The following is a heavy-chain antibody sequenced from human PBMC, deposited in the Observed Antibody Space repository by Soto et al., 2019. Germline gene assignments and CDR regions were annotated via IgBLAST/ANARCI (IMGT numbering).Heavy chain of an antibody. CDR1: GYSFTSYW. CDR2: IDPSDSYT. Sequence: GESLKISCKGSGYSFTSYWISWVRQMPGKGLEWMGRIDPSDSYTNYSPSFQGHVTISADKSISTAYLQWSSLKASDTAMYYCARNPYCSSTSCYTDYYGMDVWGQGTTVTVSS. CDR3: ARNPYCSSTSCYTDYYGMDV. J-gene: IGHJ6*02. D-gene: IGHD2-2*02. V-gene: IGHV5-10-1*01.